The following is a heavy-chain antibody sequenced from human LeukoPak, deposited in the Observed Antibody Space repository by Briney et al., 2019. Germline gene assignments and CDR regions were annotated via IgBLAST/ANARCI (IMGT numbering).Heavy chain of an antibody. CDR1: GYTFTSYY. J-gene: IGHJ4*02. CDR2: INPSGGST. D-gene: IGHD3-10*01. CDR3: AMLWFGDYTPFDY. V-gene: IGHV1-46*01. Sequence: ASVKVSCKASGYTFTSYYMHWVRQAPGQGLEWMGIINPSGGSTSYAQKFQGRVTMTRNTSTSTVYMELSSLRSEDTAVYYCAMLWFGDYTPFDYWGQGTLVTVSS.